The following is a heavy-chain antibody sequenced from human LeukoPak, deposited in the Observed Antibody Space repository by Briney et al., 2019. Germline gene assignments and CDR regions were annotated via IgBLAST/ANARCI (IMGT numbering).Heavy chain of an antibody. CDR3: ARHSRRVRGVTPNQPDY. Sequence: PGESLKISCQGSGYRFRSHWIGWVRQLPGKGLEWMGIIYPGDSETKYSPAFQGQVTISADKSVSAAYLQWSSLKASDTAIYYCARHSRRVRGVTPNQPDYWGQGTLVTVSS. D-gene: IGHD3-10*01. V-gene: IGHV5-51*01. CDR1: GYRFRSHW. J-gene: IGHJ4*02. CDR2: IYPGDSET.